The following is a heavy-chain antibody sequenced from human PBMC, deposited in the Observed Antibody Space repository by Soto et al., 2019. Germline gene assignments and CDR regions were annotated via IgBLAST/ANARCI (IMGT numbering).Heavy chain of an antibody. V-gene: IGHV3-74*01. Sequence: GGSVRLSCAASGRTFSGYWMHWVRQAPGKGLVWVSRINSAGSSTSYADSVKGRFTISRDNAKNTLYLQMNSLRAEDTAVYYCALSHTATTDYWGQGTLVTVSS. D-gene: IGHD4-17*01. CDR2: INSAGSST. CDR3: ALSHTATTDY. J-gene: IGHJ4*02. CDR1: GRTFSGYW.